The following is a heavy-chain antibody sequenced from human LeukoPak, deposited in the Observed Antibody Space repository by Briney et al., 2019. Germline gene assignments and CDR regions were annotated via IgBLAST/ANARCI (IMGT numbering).Heavy chain of an antibody. V-gene: IGHV3-11*01. CDR1: GFTFSDYY. CDR3: ARDRPMAGGAFDI. Sequence: GGSLRLSCAASGFTFSDYYMSWIRQAPGEGLEWVSYISSSGSTIYYADSVKGRFTISKDNAKNSLYLQMNSLRAEDTAVYYCARDRPMAGGAFDIWGQGTMVTVSS. D-gene: IGHD3-10*01. CDR2: ISSSGSTI. J-gene: IGHJ3*02.